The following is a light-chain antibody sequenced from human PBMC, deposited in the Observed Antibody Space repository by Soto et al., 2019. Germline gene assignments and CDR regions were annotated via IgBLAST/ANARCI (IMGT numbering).Light chain of an antibody. CDR1: SSDVGAYDF. CDR3: SKYTTRSTLV. J-gene: IGLJ2*01. Sequence: QSVLTQPASVSGSPGQSITISCTGTSSDVGAYDFVSWYQHSPGKAPKLVTFDVTHRPPGISDRFSGSKSANTASLTISGIQAADEALYYCSKYTTRSTLVFGGGTQLTVL. V-gene: IGLV2-14*01. CDR2: DVT.